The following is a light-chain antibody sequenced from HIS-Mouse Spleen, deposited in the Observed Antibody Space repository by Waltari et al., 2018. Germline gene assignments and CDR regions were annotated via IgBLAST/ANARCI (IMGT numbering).Light chain of an antibody. CDR3: QQRSNWPT. J-gene: IGKJ4*01. V-gene: IGKV3-11*01. CDR1: QSVSSY. CDR2: DAS. Sequence: EIVLTQSPANLSLSPGERATLSCRASQSVSSYLAWYQQKPGQAPGLLIYDASNRATGIPARFSGSGSGTDFTLTISSLEPEDFAVYYCQQRSNWPTFGGGTKVEIK.